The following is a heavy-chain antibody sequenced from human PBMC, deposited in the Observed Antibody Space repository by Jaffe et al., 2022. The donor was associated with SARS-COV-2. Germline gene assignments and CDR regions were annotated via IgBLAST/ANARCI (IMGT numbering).Heavy chain of an antibody. Sequence: QLQLQESGPGLVKPSETLSLTCTVSGGSISSSSYYWGWIRQPPGKGLEWIGSIYYSGSTYYNPSLKSRVTISVDTSKNQFSLKLSSVTAADTAVYYCARLPRPMHYYDSSGGIRAFDIWGQGTMVTVSS. D-gene: IGHD3-22*01. CDR1: GGSISSSSYY. J-gene: IGHJ3*02. CDR2: IYYSGST. V-gene: IGHV4-39*01. CDR3: ARLPRPMHYYDSSGGIRAFDI.